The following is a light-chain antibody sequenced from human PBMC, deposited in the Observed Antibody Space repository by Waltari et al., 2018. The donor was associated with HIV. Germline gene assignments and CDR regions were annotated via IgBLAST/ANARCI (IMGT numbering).Light chain of an antibody. Sequence: QSALTQPPSASGSPGQSVTISCTGTSSDVGSYNYVSWYQQHPGKAPRLIIYDVSQRPSGVPVRFSGSKSGNTASLPVSGLQAEDESDYYCSSYAGSNNLLFGGGTKLTVL. CDR1: SSDVGSYNY. J-gene: IGLJ2*01. CDR2: DVS. CDR3: SSYAGSNNLL. V-gene: IGLV2-8*01.